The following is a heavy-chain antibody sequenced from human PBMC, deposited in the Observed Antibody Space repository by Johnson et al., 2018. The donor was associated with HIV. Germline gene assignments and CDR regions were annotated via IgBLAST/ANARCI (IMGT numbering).Heavy chain of an antibody. Sequence: VQLVESGGGVVRPGGSLRLSCAGSGFIFDDYDMTWVRQPPGKGLEWVSGINWNGGRTGYADSVKGRFTISRENAKNSLYLQMNSLRAEDTAVYYCARRRYSGWYSERCAFDIWGQGTMVTVSS. J-gene: IGHJ3*02. V-gene: IGHV3-20*04. D-gene: IGHD6-19*01. CDR3: ARRRYSGWYSERCAFDI. CDR1: GFIFDDYD. CDR2: INWNGGRT.